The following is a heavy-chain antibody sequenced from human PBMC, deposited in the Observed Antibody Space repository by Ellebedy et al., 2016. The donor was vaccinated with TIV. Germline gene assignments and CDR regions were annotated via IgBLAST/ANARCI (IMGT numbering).Heavy chain of an antibody. CDR1: GFTFNSYW. V-gene: IGHV3-7*03. CDR3: ARDGAYGDYSPGYYGMDV. Sequence: GESLKISCAASGFTFNSYWMSWVRQAPGKGLEWVANINQAGSRIYYVDSVKGRFTISRDNAKNSVFLRMNTLRVEDTAVYHCARDGAYGDYSPGYYGMDVWGQGTTVTVSS. J-gene: IGHJ6*02. D-gene: IGHD3-22*01. CDR2: INQAGSRI.